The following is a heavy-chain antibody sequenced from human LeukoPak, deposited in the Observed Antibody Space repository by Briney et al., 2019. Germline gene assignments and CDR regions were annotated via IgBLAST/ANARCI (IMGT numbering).Heavy chain of an antibody. CDR2: INSDESST. D-gene: IGHD6-19*01. CDR1: GFTFSGYW. Sequence: GGSLRLSCAASGFTFSGYWMHWVRQAPGKGLVWVSRINSDESSTSYADSVKGRFTISRDNAKNTLYLQMNSLRAEDTAVYYCARDRYSSGWGYFDYWGQGALVTVSS. CDR3: ARDRYSSGWGYFDY. V-gene: IGHV3-74*01. J-gene: IGHJ4*02.